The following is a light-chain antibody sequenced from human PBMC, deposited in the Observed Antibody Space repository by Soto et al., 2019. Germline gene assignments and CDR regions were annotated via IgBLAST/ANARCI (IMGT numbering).Light chain of an antibody. CDR2: NND. CDR3: EAWDDSLYGAV. J-gene: IGLJ2*01. CDR1: SSNIGANP. Sequence: QSVLTQPPSASGTPGQRVTISCSGSSSNIGANPINWYQQLPRTAPKLLIYNNDQRPSGVPDRFSASKSGTSASLAISGLQSEDEADYYCEAWDDSLYGAVLGGGTKLTVL. V-gene: IGLV1-44*01.